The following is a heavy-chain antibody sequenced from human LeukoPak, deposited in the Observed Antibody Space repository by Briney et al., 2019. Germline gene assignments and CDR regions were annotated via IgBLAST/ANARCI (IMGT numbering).Heavy chain of an antibody. CDR1: GFTVSNNY. V-gene: IGHV3-66*01. Sequence: GGSLRLSCAATGFTVSNNYMTWVRQAPGKGLEWVSVTYTDASTYYADSVKGRFTISRDNSKNTLYLQMNSLRAEDTAVYYCARDIRGSGSSWGQGTLVIVSS. D-gene: IGHD3-10*01. CDR2: TYTDAST. J-gene: IGHJ5*02. CDR3: ARDIRGSGSS.